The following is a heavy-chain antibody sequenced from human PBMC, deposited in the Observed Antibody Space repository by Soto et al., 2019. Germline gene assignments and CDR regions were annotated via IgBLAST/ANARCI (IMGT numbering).Heavy chain of an antibody. Sequence: SETLSLTCAVYGGSFSGYYWSWIRQPPGKGLEWIGEINHSGSTNYNPSLKSRVTISVDTSKNQFSLKLSSVTAADTAVYYCARGRDSSSWDDYYYYGMDVWGQGTTVTVS. J-gene: IGHJ6*02. CDR3: ARGRDSSSWDDYYYYGMDV. CDR1: GGSFSGYY. V-gene: IGHV4-34*01. CDR2: INHSGST. D-gene: IGHD6-13*01.